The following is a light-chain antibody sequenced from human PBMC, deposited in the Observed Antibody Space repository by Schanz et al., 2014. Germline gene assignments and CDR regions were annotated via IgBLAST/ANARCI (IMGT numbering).Light chain of an antibody. V-gene: IGKV3-20*01. CDR3: QQYTSSFT. CDR1: QSVSSSY. J-gene: IGKJ3*01. Sequence: EIVLTQSPGTLSLSPGERATLSCRASQSVSSSYLAWYQQKPGQAPRLLIYGASSRANGIPDRLSGSGSGTDFTLSISSLQPEDFAVYYCQQYTSSFTFGPGTKLDIK. CDR2: GAS.